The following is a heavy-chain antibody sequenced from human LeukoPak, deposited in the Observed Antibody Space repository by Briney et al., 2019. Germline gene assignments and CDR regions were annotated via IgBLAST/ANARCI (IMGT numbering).Heavy chain of an antibody. V-gene: IGHV7-4-1*02. CDR2: INTKTGTP. J-gene: IGHJ3*02. CDR3: ARRSPSADAFDI. CDR1: GYTFTSYA. Sequence: ASVKVSCKASGYTFTSYAMAWVRQAPGQGLEWMGWINTKTGTPTYAQGFTGRFVFSLDISVTTAYLQISNLKAEDTAFYYCARRSPSADAFDIWGQGTMVTVSS.